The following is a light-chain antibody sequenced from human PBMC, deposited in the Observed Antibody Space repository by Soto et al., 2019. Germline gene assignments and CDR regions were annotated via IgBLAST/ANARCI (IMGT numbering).Light chain of an antibody. CDR3: QEYNAWHKIS. J-gene: IGKJ5*01. Sequence: EIVMTQSPATLSVSPGERATLSCRASQSIITKVGWYQQRPGQAPRLLIYGASIRATGIPARFSGSGSGTEFTLTISSLDSEDSAVYYCQEYNAWHKISFGQGTRLEIK. V-gene: IGKV3-15*01. CDR2: GAS. CDR1: QSIITK.